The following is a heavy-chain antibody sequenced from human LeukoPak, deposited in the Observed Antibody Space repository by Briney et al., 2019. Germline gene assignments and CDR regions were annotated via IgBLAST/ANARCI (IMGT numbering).Heavy chain of an antibody. V-gene: IGHV1-69*06. D-gene: IGHD3-3*01. Sequence: GASVKVSCKASGGTFSSYAISWVRQAPGQGLEWMGGIIPIFGTANYAQKFQGRVTMTEDTSTDTAYMELSSLRSEDTAVYYCATVYNYDFWSGYPDWGQGTLVTVSS. CDR1: GGTFSSYA. J-gene: IGHJ4*02. CDR2: IIPIFGTA. CDR3: ATVYNYDFWSGYPD.